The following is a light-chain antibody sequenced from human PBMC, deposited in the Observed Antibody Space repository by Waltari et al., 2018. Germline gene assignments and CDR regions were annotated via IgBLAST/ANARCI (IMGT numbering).Light chain of an antibody. Sequence: ELVFTQSPASLSLSPGERATLSCRASQIVSSYLAWYQQKPGQAPWLLIYDASKRATGIPARFSGSGSGTDFTLTISSLEPEDFAVYYCQQRSNWPLTFGGGTKVEIK. J-gene: IGKJ4*01. CDR1: QIVSSY. CDR3: QQRSNWPLT. V-gene: IGKV3-11*01. CDR2: DAS.